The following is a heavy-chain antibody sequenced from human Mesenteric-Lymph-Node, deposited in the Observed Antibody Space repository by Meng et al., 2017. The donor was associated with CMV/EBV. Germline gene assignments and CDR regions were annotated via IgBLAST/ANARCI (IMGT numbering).Heavy chain of an antibody. J-gene: IGHJ6*02. D-gene: IGHD2-15*01. CDR3: AREWVVDGMNV. CDR2: INPSGGST. V-gene: IGHV1-46*01. Sequence: ASGKVSCKASGYTFTTYYMHWVRQAPGQGLEWMGVINPSGGSTNYAQDFQGRVTMTRDTSTSTVYMELSSLRSEDTAVYYCAREWVVDGMNVWGQGTTVTVSS. CDR1: GYTFTTYY.